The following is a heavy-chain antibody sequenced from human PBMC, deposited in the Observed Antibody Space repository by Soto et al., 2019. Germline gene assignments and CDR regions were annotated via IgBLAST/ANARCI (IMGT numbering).Heavy chain of an antibody. CDR1: GFTFSSYA. Sequence: SGGSLRLSCAASGFTFSSYAMHWVRQAPGKGLEWVAVISYDGSNKYYADSVKGRFTISRDNSKNTLYLQMNSLRAEDTAVYYCARVLGGYTCSGGSCYPNYYYYGMDVWGQGTTVTV. V-gene: IGHV3-30-3*01. D-gene: IGHD2-15*01. CDR2: ISYDGSNK. CDR3: ARVLGGYTCSGGSCYPNYYYYGMDV. J-gene: IGHJ6*02.